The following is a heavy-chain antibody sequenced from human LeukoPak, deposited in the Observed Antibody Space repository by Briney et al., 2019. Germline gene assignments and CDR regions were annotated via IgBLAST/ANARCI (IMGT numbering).Heavy chain of an antibody. CDR3: AKDLYYYDSSGYREPFDY. Sequence: PGGSLRLSCAASGFIFSSYWMHWVRQAPGKGLVWVSRINSDGSSTSYADSVKGRFTISRDNAKNTLYLQMNSLRAEDTAVYYCAKDLYYYDSSGYREPFDYWGQGTLVTVSS. CDR1: GFIFSSYW. V-gene: IGHV3-74*01. CDR2: INSDGSST. J-gene: IGHJ4*02. D-gene: IGHD3-22*01.